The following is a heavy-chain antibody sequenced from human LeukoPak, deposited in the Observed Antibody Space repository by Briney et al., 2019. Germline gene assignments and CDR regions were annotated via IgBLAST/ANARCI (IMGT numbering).Heavy chain of an antibody. V-gene: IGHV4-34*01. CDR2: INHSGST. CDR3: ARGARGYSGYEYYFDY. CDR1: GGSFSGYY. D-gene: IGHD5-12*01. Sequence: SETLSLTCAVYGGSFSGYYWSWIRQPPGKGLEWIGEINHSGSTNYNPSLKSRFTMSVDTSKNQFSLKLSSVTAADTAVYYCARGARGYSGYEYYFDYWGQGTLVPVS. J-gene: IGHJ4*02.